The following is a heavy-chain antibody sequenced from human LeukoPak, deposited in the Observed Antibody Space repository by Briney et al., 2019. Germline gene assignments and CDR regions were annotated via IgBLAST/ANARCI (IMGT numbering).Heavy chain of an antibody. D-gene: IGHD6-13*01. CDR1: GFTFSSYS. CDR3: ARFSSSSINY. CDR2: ISSSSSYI. V-gene: IGHV3-21*01. J-gene: IGHJ4*02. Sequence: PGGSLRLSCAASGFTFSSYSMNWVRQAPGKGLEWVSSISSSSSYIYYADSVKGRFTISRDNAKNSLYPQMNSLRAEDTAVYYCARFSSSSINYWGQGTLVTVSS.